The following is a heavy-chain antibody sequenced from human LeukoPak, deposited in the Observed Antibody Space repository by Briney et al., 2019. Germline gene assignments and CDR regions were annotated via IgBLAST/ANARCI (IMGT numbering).Heavy chain of an antibody. CDR1: GFTFSDYS. D-gene: IGHD4-17*01. J-gene: IGHJ4*02. CDR2: ISSSSSYI. V-gene: IGHV3-21*01. CDR3: ARDKDYGFTY. Sequence: NPGGSLTLSCAASGFTFSDYSLNWVRQAPGKGLGWVSSISSSSSYIYYADSVKGRFTISRDNAKNSLFLQMNSLRVEDTAVYYCARDKDYGFTYWGQGTLVTVSS.